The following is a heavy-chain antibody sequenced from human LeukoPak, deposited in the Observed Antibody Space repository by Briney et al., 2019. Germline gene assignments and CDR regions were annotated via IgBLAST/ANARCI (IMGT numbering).Heavy chain of an antibody. CDR1: GGSISSYY. J-gene: IGHJ4*02. Sequence: ETLSLTCTVSGGSISSYYWSWIRQPPGKGLEWIGYIYYSGSTNYNPSLKSRVTISVDTSKNQFSLKLSSVTAADTAVYYCARHGGDYEGVDDYWGQGTLVTVSS. D-gene: IGHD4-17*01. CDR2: IYYSGST. V-gene: IGHV4-59*08. CDR3: ARHGGDYEGVDDY.